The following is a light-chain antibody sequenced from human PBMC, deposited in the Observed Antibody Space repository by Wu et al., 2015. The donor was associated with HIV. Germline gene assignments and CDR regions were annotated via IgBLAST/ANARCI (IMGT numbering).Light chain of an antibody. Sequence: EIVMTQSPATLSVSPGERVTLSCRASQSVSDKLAWYQQKPGQAPRVLMYGAPTRASDIPARFSGSGSGTEFTLTISSLQSEDFAVYYCQQYNDWPLTFGGGTRVEIK. CDR1: QSVSDK. V-gene: IGKV3-15*01. CDR2: GAP. J-gene: IGKJ4*01. CDR3: QQYNDWPLT.